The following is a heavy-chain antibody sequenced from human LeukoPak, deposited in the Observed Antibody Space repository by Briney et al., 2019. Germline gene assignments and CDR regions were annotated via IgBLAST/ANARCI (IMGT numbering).Heavy chain of an antibody. CDR1: GGSISNYY. J-gene: IGHJ4*02. D-gene: IGHD6-13*01. CDR3: ARRSGSWDYFDY. CDR2: IYYSGST. V-gene: IGHV4-59*08. Sequence: SETLSLTCNVSGGSISNYYWSWMRQSPGKGLEWIGYIYYSGSTIYNPSLTSRVSISIDTSKNQFSLTLSSVTAADTAVYYCARRSGSWDYFDYWGQGALVTVSS.